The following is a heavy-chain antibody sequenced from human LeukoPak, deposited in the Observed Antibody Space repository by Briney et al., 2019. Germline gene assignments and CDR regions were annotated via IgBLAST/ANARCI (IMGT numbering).Heavy chain of an antibody. V-gene: IGHV3-21*01. CDR2: ISSSSRYI. CDR1: GFTFSTYS. Sequence: GGSLRLSCAASGFTFSTYSMNWVRQAPGKGLERVSTISSSSRYIYFADSVKGRFTISRDNAKNSLYLQMNSLRAEDTAVYYCARRLNYGDYGNYYWGQGTLVTVSS. D-gene: IGHD4-17*01. J-gene: IGHJ4*02. CDR3: ARRLNYGDYGNYY.